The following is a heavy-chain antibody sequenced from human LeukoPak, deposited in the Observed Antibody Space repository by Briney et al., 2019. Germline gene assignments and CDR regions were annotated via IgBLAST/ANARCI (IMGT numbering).Heavy chain of an antibody. D-gene: IGHD4-23*01. CDR1: GFTFDDYV. CDR3: TKEETKYTFGNAFDY. CDR2: IYWNSGII. V-gene: IGHV3-9*01. J-gene: IGHJ4*02. Sequence: GGSLRLSCAASGFTFDDYVMHWVRQAPGQGLEWVSSIYWNSGIITYADSVRGRFTISRDNAGNSLFLQMDSLRPEDTALYYCTKEETKYTFGNAFDYWGQGTLVTVSS.